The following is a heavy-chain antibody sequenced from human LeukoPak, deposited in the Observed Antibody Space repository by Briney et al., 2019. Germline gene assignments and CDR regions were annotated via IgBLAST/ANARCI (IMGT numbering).Heavy chain of an antibody. CDR1: GFTFSSYA. CDR3: ARKGRPITMDLLYYYGMDV. D-gene: IGHD3-10*01. Sequence: GGSLRLSCAASGFTFSSYAMSWVRQAPGKGLEWVSAISGSGGSTYYADSVKGRFTISRDNSKNSLYLQMNSLRAEDTAVYFCARKGRPITMDLLYYYGMDVWGQGTTVTVSS. V-gene: IGHV3-23*01. CDR2: ISGSGGST. J-gene: IGHJ6*02.